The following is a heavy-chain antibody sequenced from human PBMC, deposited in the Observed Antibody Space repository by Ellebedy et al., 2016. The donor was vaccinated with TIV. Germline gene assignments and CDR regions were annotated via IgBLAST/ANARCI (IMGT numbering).Heavy chain of an antibody. J-gene: IGHJ4*02. CDR3: ARGSRLTGTRCSDY. D-gene: IGHD1-7*01. CDR2: INLSGST. V-gene: IGHV4-34*01. CDR1: GGSFSGYY. Sequence: ESLKISCAVYGGSFSGYYWSWIRQPPGKGLEWIGEINLSGSTNYNPSLKSRVTIPVDTSKDQFSLHLSSVTAADAAVYFCARGSRLTGTRCSDYWGQGTLVTVSS.